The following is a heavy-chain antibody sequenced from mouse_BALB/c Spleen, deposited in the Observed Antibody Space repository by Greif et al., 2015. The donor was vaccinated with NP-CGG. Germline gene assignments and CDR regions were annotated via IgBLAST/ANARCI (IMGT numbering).Heavy chain of an antibody. CDR2: ISSGGST. J-gene: IGHJ4*01. D-gene: IGHD2-4*01. CDR3: ARGTMIKTYYAMDY. V-gene: IGHV5-6-5*01. Sequence: EVKVVESGGGLVKPGGSLKLSCAASGFTFSSYAMSWVRQTPEKRLEWVASISSGGSTYYPDSVKGRFTISRDNARNILFLQMSSLRSEDTAMYYCARGTMIKTYYAMDYWGQGTSVTVSS. CDR1: GFTFSSYA.